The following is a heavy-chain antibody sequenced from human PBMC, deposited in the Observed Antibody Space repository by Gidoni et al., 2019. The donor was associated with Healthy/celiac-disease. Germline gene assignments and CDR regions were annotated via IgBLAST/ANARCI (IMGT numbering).Heavy chain of an antibody. Sequence: QVQLVQSEAEVQKPGSSVKVSCKASGGTFSSYEISWVRQAPGQALEWMGRITPILGIANYAQKFQGRVTITADKSTSTAYMELSSLRSEDTAVYYCAGYGSGSNFDYWGQGTLVTVSS. V-gene: IGHV1-69*04. J-gene: IGHJ4*02. CDR1: GGTFSSYE. CDR3: AGYGSGSNFDY. CDR2: ITPILGIA. D-gene: IGHD3-10*01.